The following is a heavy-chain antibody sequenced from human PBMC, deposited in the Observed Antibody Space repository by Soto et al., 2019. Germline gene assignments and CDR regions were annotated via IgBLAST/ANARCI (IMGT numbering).Heavy chain of an antibody. V-gene: IGHV1-18*01. CDR3: ARGRYGDY. CDR2: ISAHNGNT. D-gene: IGHD1-1*01. J-gene: IGHJ4*02. Sequence: QVHLVQSGAEVKKPGASVKVSCKGSGYIFTTYGITWVRQAPGQGLEWMGWISAHNGNTNYAQKLQGRVTVTRDTSTRPAYMELRHMRSEDPAVYYCARGRYGDYWGQGALVTVSS. CDR1: GYIFTTYG.